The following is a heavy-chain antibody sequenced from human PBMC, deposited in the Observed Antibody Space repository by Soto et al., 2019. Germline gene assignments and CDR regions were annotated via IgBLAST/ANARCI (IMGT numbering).Heavy chain of an antibody. CDR3: VREAYIESRGFDP. Sequence: GGSLRLSCAASGFTFSSYGMHWVRQAPGKGLEWVEVVWYDGRHENYVDYVKGRFTISRDNSKNTLYLQMNSLRAEDTAEYYYVREAYIESRGFDPWVQGTLVTVSS. V-gene: IGHV3-33*01. J-gene: IGHJ5*02. D-gene: IGHD2-2*02. CDR2: VWYDGRHE. CDR1: GFTFSSYG.